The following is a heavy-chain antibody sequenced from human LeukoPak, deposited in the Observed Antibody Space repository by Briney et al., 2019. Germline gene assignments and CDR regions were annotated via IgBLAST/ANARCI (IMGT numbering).Heavy chain of an antibody. CDR1: GFAFSSYG. CDR3: AKDPQKWESYFDY. V-gene: IGHV3-30*02. Sequence: GGSLRLSCAASGFAFSSYGMHWVRQAPGKGLEWVAFTRYDGSNKYYADSVKGRFTISRDNSKNMLYLQMNSLRAEDTAVYYCAKDPQKWESYFDYWGQGTLVTVSS. D-gene: IGHD1-26*01. CDR2: TRYDGSNK. J-gene: IGHJ4*02.